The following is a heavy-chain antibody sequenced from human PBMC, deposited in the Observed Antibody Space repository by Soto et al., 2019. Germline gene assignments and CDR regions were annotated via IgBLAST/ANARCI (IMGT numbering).Heavy chain of an antibody. Sequence: SVKVSCKASGYSFSNYAMHWVRQAPGQRLEWMGWINAGNGNTRYSQKLQDRVTITWDTSASTAYMEMSSLRSEDTAIYYCARRITAYYYGMDVWGQGTTVTVSS. CDR2: INAGNGNT. J-gene: IGHJ6*02. CDR3: ARRITAYYYGMDV. CDR1: GYSFSNYA. V-gene: IGHV1-3*01. D-gene: IGHD3-3*01.